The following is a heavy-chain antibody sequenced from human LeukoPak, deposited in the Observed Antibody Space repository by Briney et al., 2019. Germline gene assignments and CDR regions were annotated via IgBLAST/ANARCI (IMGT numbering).Heavy chain of an antibody. Sequence: GASVKVSCKASGYTFTSYGISWVRQAPGQGLEWMGWISAYNDNTNYAQKLQGRVTITTDESTCTAYMELSSLRSEDTAVYYCASTSSGWYAVNWGQGTLVTVSS. J-gene: IGHJ4*02. D-gene: IGHD6-19*01. CDR2: ISAYNDNT. CDR3: ASTSSGWYAVN. CDR1: GYTFTSYG. V-gene: IGHV1-18*01.